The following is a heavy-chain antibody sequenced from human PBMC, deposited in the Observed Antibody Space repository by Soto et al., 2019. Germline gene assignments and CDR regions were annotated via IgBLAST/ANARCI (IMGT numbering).Heavy chain of an antibody. Sequence: PGGSLRLSCAASEFTFSNYAMSWVRQAPGKGLEWVSAISYGGGTTYYADSVKGRFTISRDNSKNTLYLQMNSLRAEDTAVYYCARINNSAWQPIDYWGQGTLVTVSS. J-gene: IGHJ4*02. CDR2: ISYGGGTT. D-gene: IGHD6-19*01. CDR3: ARINNSAWQPIDY. V-gene: IGHV3-23*01. CDR1: EFTFSNYA.